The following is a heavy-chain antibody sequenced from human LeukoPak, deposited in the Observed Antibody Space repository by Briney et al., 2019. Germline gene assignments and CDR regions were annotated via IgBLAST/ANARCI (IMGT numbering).Heavy chain of an antibody. Sequence: GGSLRLSCAASGFTFSSYEMNWVRQAPGKGLEWVSYISSSGSTIYYADSVKGRFTISRDNAKNSLYLQMNSLRAEDTAVYYCARSKYCSSTSCPGEFDYWGQGTLVTVSS. CDR2: ISSSGSTI. J-gene: IGHJ4*02. V-gene: IGHV3-48*03. CDR1: GFTFSSYE. CDR3: ARSKYCSSTSCPGEFDY. D-gene: IGHD2-2*01.